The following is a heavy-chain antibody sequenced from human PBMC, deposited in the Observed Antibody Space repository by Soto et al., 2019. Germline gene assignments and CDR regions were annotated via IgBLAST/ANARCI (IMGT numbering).Heavy chain of an antibody. CDR3: TTSMRPGYYYYYMDV. J-gene: IGHJ6*03. V-gene: IGHV3-9*01. CDR1: GFTFDDYG. Sequence: GGSLRLSCAASGFTFDDYGMHWVRQAPGKGLEWVSGISWNSGNIDYADSVKGRFTISRDNAKNSLYLQMNSLRAEDTALYYCTTSMRPGYYYYYMDVWGKGTTVTVSS. CDR2: ISWNSGNI.